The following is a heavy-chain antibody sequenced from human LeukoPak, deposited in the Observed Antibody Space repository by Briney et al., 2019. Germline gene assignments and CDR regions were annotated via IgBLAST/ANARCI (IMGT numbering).Heavy chain of an antibody. CDR1: GGSISRSSYY. CDR2: IYYTGST. V-gene: IGHV4-61*05. CDR3: ARWGSIAVARFDY. Sequence: PSETLSLTCTVSGGSISRSSYYWGWIRQPPGRGLEWIGYIYYTGSTNYNLSLTSRVNISVDTSKNQFSLNLTSVTAADTAVYYCARWGSIAVARFDYWGQGTLVTVSS. D-gene: IGHD6-6*01. J-gene: IGHJ4*02.